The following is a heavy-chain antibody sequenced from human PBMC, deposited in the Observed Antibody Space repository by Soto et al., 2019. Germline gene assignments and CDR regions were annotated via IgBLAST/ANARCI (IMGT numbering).Heavy chain of an antibody. CDR2: IKSKTDGGTT. CDR1: GFTFSNAW. Sequence: GGSLRLSCAASGFTFSNAWMSWVRQAPGKGLEWVGRIKSKTDGGTTDYAAPVKGRFTISRDDSKNTLYLQMNSLKTEDTAVYYCTTGPGYYYYYGLDVWGQGTSGTVS. J-gene: IGHJ6*02. V-gene: IGHV3-15*01. CDR3: TTGPGYYYYYGLDV.